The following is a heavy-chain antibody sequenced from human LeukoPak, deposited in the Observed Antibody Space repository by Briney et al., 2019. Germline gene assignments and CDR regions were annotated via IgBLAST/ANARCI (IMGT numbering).Heavy chain of an antibody. V-gene: IGHV4-38-2*02. Sequence: SETLSLTCTVSGYSISSGYYWCWIRTPPGEGLWWIRSIFHSGSTFYNPSLKSRVTISVDKSKKQFSLRLRSVTAADTAVYYCARVSSLGGIAAAGTGYFDYWGQGTLVTVSS. CDR1: GYSISSGYY. J-gene: IGHJ4*02. CDR3: ARVSSLGGIAAAGTGYFDY. CDR2: IFHSGST. D-gene: IGHD6-13*01.